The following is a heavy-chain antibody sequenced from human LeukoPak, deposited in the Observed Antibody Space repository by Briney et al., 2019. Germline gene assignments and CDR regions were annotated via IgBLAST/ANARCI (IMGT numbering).Heavy chain of an antibody. CDR1: GFAFGSEA. D-gene: IGHD6-25*01. CDR2: VSPGGGTT. CDR3: ARESRYAFDI. V-gene: IGHV3-23*01. Sequence: GGSLRLSCAVSGFAFGSEAMSWVRQSPARGLEWVASVSPGGGTTYYADHVRGRFTISRDNSNNTLYVQMNSLRAEDTAVYYCARESRYAFDIWGQGTMVTVSS. J-gene: IGHJ3*02.